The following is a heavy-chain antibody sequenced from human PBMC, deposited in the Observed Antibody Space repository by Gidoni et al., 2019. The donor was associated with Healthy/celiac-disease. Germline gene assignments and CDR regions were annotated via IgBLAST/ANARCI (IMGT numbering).Heavy chain of an antibody. J-gene: IGHJ2*01. Sequence: QVQLVQSGAEVKKPGSSVKVSCKASGGTFSSYTIIWVRQAPGQGLEWMGRIIPILGIANYAQKFQGRVTITADKSTSTAYMELRSLRSEDTAVYYCARGLSRRDGYTDWYFDLWGRGTLVTVSS. CDR3: ARGLSRRDGYTDWYFDL. V-gene: IGHV1-69*02. CDR1: GGTFSSYT. CDR2: IIPILGIA. D-gene: IGHD5-12*01.